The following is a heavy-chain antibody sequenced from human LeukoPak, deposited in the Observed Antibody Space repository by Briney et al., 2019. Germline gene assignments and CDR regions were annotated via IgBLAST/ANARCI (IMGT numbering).Heavy chain of an antibody. D-gene: IGHD3-22*01. Sequence: GGSLRLSCAASGFTFCDSAMHWVREASGKGVEWVGRIRSKANSYATAYAASVKGRFTISREDSKNTAYLQMNSLKTEDTAVYYCTGQAYYYDTSGFNFDYWGQGTLVTVSS. CDR1: GFTFCDSA. CDR3: TGQAYYYDTSGFNFDY. CDR2: IRSKANSYAT. V-gene: IGHV3-73*01. J-gene: IGHJ4*02.